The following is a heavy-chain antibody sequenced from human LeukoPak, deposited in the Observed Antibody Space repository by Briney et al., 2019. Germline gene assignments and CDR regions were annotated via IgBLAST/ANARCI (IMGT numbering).Heavy chain of an antibody. Sequence: PGGSLRLSCAASGFTFSSYAMSWVRQAPGKGLEWVSAISGSGGSTYYADSVTGRFPISRDNSKNTLYLQMNSLRAEDTAVYYCAKDVRRSSTSCLFDYWGQGTLVTVSS. V-gene: IGHV3-23*01. D-gene: IGHD2-2*01. J-gene: IGHJ4*02. CDR1: GFTFSSYA. CDR2: ISGSGGST. CDR3: AKDVRRSSTSCLFDY.